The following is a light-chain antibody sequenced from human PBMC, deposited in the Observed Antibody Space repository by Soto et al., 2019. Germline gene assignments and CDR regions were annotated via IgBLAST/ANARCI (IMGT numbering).Light chain of an antibody. CDR3: VLYMGSGIWV. CDR1: SGSVSTSYY. CDR2: STN. J-gene: IGLJ3*02. Sequence: QTVVTQEPSLSVSPGGTVTLTCGLNSGSVSTSYYPSWYQQTPGQAPRTLTYSTNSRSSGVPNRFSGSILGNKAALTITGAQADDECDYYCVLYMGSGIWVFGGGTKLTVL. V-gene: IGLV8-61*01.